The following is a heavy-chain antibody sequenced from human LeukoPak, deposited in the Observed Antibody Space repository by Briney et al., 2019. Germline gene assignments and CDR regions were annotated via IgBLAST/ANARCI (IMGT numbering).Heavy chain of an antibody. J-gene: IGHJ4*02. V-gene: IGHV3-74*01. CDR2: INSDGSST. D-gene: IGHD3-3*01. CDR3: ARDNYDFWSGYPKTFDY. Sequence: QTGGSLRLSCAASGFTVSSNYMSWVRQAPGKGLVWVSRINSDGSSTSYADSVKGRFTISRDNAKNTLYLQMNSLRAEDTAVYYCARDNYDFWSGYPKTFDYWGQGTLVTVSS. CDR1: GFTVSSNY.